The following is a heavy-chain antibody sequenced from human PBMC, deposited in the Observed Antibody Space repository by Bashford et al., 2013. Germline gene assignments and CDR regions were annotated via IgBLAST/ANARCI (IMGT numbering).Heavy chain of an antibody. CDR2: IYYSVTT. CDR1: GASISSYY. J-gene: IGHJ6*02. Sequence: SETLSLTCTVSGASISSYYWSWIRQPPGKGLEWIGFIYYSVTTNYNPSLKSRVTISVDTSKSHLSLKLSSVTAADTAVYYCARADQTGTIWSGHGMDVWGQGTTVTVSS. D-gene: IGHD3-3*01. V-gene: IGHV4-59*01. CDR3: ARADQTGTIWSGHGMDV.